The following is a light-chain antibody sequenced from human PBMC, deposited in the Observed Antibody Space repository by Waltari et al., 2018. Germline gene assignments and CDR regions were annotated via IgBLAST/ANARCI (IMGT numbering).Light chain of an antibody. J-gene: IGLJ2*01. CDR3: STWDDSLNNLV. CDR2: GNH. V-gene: IGLV1-44*01. Sequence: QSVLTQPPSVSGPPGQRVTTSCSGSTTNIASLTMHWYRQLPGTAPKLLIFGNHLRPAGVPDRLSASKSGTSASLIISGLQSEDEATYYCSTWDDSLNNLVFGGGTKLTVL. CDR1: TTNIASLT.